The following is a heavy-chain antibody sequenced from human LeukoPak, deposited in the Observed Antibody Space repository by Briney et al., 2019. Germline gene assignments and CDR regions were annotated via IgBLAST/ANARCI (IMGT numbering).Heavy chain of an antibody. CDR2: INHSGST. D-gene: IGHD6-13*01. CDR1: GGSFSGYY. CDR3: ARGPARIAAAAY. J-gene: IGHJ3*01. V-gene: IGHV4-34*01. Sequence: SETLSLTCAVYGGSFSGYYWSWIRQPSGKGLEWIGEINHSGSTNYNPSLKSRVTISVDTSKNQFSLKLSSVTAADTAVYYCARGPARIAAAAYWGQGTMVTVSS.